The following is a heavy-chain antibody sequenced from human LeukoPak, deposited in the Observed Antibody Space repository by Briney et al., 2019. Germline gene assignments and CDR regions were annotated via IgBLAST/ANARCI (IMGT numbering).Heavy chain of an antibody. V-gene: IGHV3-66*01. D-gene: IGHD6-13*01. CDR3: ARDQTYSSSWYEGVY. CDR2: ISSGGST. CDR1: GXTVSSDY. Sequence: GGSLRLSCAASGXTVSSDYMSWVRQAPGKGLEWVSVISSGGSTYYADSVKGRFTISRDNSKNTLFLQMNSLRAEDTAFYYCARDQTYSSSWYEGVYWGQGILVTVPS. J-gene: IGHJ4*02.